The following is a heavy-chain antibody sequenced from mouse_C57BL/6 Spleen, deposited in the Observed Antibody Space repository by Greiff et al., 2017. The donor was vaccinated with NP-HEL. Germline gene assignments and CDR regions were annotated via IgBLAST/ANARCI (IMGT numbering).Heavy chain of an antibody. Sequence: QVQLQQSGAELVRPGTSVKLSCKASGYTFTSYWMHWVKQRPGQGLEWIGVIDPSDSYTNYNQKFKGKATLTVDTSSSTAYMQLSSLTSEDSAVYYCARSKPFAWFAYWGQGTLVTVSA. J-gene: IGHJ3*01. V-gene: IGHV1-59*01. CDR3: ARSKPFAWFAY. CDR2: IDPSDSYT. CDR1: GYTFTSYW.